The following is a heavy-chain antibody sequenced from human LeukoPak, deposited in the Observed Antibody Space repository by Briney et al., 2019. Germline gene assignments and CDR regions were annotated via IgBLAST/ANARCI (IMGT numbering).Heavy chain of an antibody. Sequence: GGSLRLSCLTSGFTLSTNAMSWVRQAPGKGLEWISGISGSGASTYYADFVKGRFTISRDDSRNTLYLQMNSLRGDDTAVYYCAKDVGKWESLHFFDYWGQGTLVTVSS. CDR2: ISGSGAST. CDR1: GFTLSTNA. D-gene: IGHD1-26*01. J-gene: IGHJ4*02. CDR3: AKDVGKWESLHFFDY. V-gene: IGHV3-23*01.